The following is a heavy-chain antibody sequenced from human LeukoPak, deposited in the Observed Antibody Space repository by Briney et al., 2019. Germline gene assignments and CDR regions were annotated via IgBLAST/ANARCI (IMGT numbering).Heavy chain of an antibody. CDR2: IIPIFGTA. CDR1: GGTFSSYV. V-gene: IGHV1-69*06. D-gene: IGHD3-3*01. CDR3: ARARSITIFGVVIKGYYYYYMDV. J-gene: IGHJ6*03. Sequence: SVKVSCKASGGTFSSYVISWVRQAPGQGLEWMGGIIPIFGTANYAQKFQGRVTITADKSTSTAYMELSSLRSDDTAVYYCARARSITIFGVVIKGYYYYYMDVWGKGTTVTVSS.